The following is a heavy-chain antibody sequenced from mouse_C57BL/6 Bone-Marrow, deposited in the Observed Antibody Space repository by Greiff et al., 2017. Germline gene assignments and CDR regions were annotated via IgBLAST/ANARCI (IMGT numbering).Heavy chain of an antibody. V-gene: IGHV14-4*01. Sequence: EVKLMESGAELVRPGASVKLSCTASGFNIKDDYMHWVKQRPEQGLEWIGWIDPENGDTEYASKFQGKATITADTSSNTAYLQLSSLTSEDTAVYYCTVDGYFLCDYWGQGTTLTVSS. CDR1: GFNIKDDY. CDR2: IDPENGDT. D-gene: IGHD2-3*01. J-gene: IGHJ2*01. CDR3: TVDGYFLCDY.